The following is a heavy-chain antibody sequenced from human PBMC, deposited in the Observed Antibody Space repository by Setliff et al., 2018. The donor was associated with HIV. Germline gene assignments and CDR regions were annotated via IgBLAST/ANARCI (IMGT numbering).Heavy chain of an antibody. CDR3: ASTGYSSGWSFDY. CDR2: IYYSGST. CDR1: GGSISRSSYY. V-gene: IGHV4-39*07. D-gene: IGHD6-19*01. Sequence: SETLCLTCTVSGGSISRSSYYWGWIRQPPGKGLEWIGSIYYSGSTYYNPSLKSRVTISVDTSKNQFSLKLSSVTAADTAVYYCASTGYSSGWSFDYWGQGTLVTVSS. J-gene: IGHJ4*02.